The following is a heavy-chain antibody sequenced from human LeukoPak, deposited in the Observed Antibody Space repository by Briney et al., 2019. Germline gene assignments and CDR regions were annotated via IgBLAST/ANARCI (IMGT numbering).Heavy chain of an antibody. CDR3: ARAVVPATIWSASDI. Sequence: GGSLRLSCTGSGFTVSSSYMSWVRQAPGKGLEWVSGISGNGGNTGYADSVKGRFTISRDNAKKSLYLQMNSLRDEDTALYYCARAVVPATIWSASDIWGQGTMVTVS. CDR1: GFTVSSSY. J-gene: IGHJ3*02. CDR2: ISGNGGNT. D-gene: IGHD2-2*01. V-gene: IGHV3-20*04.